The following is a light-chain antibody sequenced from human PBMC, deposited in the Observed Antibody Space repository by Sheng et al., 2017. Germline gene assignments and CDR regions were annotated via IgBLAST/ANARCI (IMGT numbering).Light chain of an antibody. V-gene: IGKV1-39*01. CDR2: AAS. CDR1: QNINNY. Sequence: DIQMTQSPSSLSASIGDSVTITCRPSQNINNYLNWYQHKPGRAPKLLIYAASSLQSGVPSRFSGSGSGTDFTLTINSLQPEDFATYYCQQYAVFPPYTFGQGTNLEMK. CDR3: QQYAVFPPYT. J-gene: IGKJ2*01.